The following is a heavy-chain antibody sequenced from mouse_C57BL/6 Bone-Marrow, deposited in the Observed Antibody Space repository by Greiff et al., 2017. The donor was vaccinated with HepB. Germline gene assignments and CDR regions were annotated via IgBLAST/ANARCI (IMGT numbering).Heavy chain of an antibody. D-gene: IGHD1-1*01. Sequence: QVQLKQSGAELARPGASVKLSCKASGYTFTSYGISWVKQRTGQGLEWIGEIYPRSGNTYYNEKFKGKATLTADKSSSTAYMELRSLTSEDSAVYFCAREGFSTTVVEYFDVWGTGTTATVSS. CDR2: IYPRSGNT. J-gene: IGHJ1*03. V-gene: IGHV1-81*01. CDR3: AREGFSTTVVEYFDV. CDR1: GYTFTSYG.